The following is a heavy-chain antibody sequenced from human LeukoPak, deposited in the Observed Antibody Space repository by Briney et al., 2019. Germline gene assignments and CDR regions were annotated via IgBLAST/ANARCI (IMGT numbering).Heavy chain of an antibody. J-gene: IGHJ4*02. CDR3: AREVCSSSSCPIDY. D-gene: IGHD2-2*01. V-gene: IGHV3-74*01. Sequence: GGSLRLSCAASGFTFSSYWMHWVRQAPGKGLVWVSRINSDGSSTSYADSVKGRFTISRDNGKNSLYLQMISLRAEDTAVYYCAREVCSSSSCPIDYWGQGTLVTVSS. CDR2: INSDGSST. CDR1: GFTFSSYW.